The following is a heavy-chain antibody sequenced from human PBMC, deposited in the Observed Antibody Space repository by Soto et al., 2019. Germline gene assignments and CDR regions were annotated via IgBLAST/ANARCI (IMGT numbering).Heavy chain of an antibody. Sequence: QITLKESGPTLVKPTQTLALTCTFSGFSLSTTGVGVGWIRQPPGKALEWLALIYWDGEKRYSPSLKSRLTITKDTSKNQVVLTMTNMDPVDTATYYCAHRPWYAFEPWGQGILVTVSS. CDR1: GFSLSTTGVG. CDR3: AHRPWYAFEP. V-gene: IGHV2-5*02. CDR2: IYWDGEK. J-gene: IGHJ5*02. D-gene: IGHD6-13*01.